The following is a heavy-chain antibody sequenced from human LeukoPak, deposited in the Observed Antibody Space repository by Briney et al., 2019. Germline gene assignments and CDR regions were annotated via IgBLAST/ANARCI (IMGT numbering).Heavy chain of an antibody. Sequence: PSETLSLTCAVYGGSFSGYYWSWIRQPPGKGLEWIGEINHSGSTNYNPSLKSRVTISVDTSKNQFSLKLSSVTAADMAVYYCARGGECQGGSCYEAYFDYWGQGTLVTVSS. V-gene: IGHV4-34*01. CDR3: ARGGECQGGSCYEAYFDY. CDR2: INHSGST. D-gene: IGHD2-15*01. CDR1: GGSFSGYY. J-gene: IGHJ4*02.